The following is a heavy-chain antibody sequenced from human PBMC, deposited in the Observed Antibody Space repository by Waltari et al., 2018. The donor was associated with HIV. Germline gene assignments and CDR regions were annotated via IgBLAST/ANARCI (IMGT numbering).Heavy chain of an antibody. CDR3: TRAVFWSGFFTDYFFDY. CDR1: RFNFSSYW. CDR2: VKGDASST. J-gene: IGHJ4*02. Sequence: EVQLVESGGGLVQPGGSLRLSCAASRFNFSSYWMHWVRQVPGKGLVVVPRVKGDASSTDYAASVRGRFTISRDNAKNTLYLQMNSLRAEDTAVYYCTRAVFWSGFFTDYFFDYWGQGTPVTVSS. V-gene: IGHV3-74*01. D-gene: IGHD3-3*01.